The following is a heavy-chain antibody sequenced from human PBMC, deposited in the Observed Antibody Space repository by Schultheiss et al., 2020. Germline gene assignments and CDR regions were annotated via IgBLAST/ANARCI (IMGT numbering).Heavy chain of an antibody. CDR2: IKQDGSEK. CDR3: AKVPRDV. CDR1: GFTFSSYG. V-gene: IGHV3-7*01. Sequence: GESLKISCAASGFTFSSYGMHWVRQAPGKGLEWVANIKQDGSEKYYVDSVKGRFTISRDNAKNSLYLQMNSLRAEDTAVYYCAKVPRDVWGQGTTVTAP. J-gene: IGHJ6*02.